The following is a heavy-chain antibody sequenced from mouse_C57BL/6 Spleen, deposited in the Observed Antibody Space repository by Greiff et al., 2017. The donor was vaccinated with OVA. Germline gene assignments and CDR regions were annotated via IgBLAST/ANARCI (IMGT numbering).Heavy chain of an antibody. CDR3: ARRGSADWYFDV. CDR2: IYPGDGVT. J-gene: IGHJ1*03. V-gene: IGHV1-82*01. CDR1: GYAFSSSW. Sequence: QVQLQQSGPELVKPGASVKISCKASGYAFSSSWMNWVKQRPGKGLEWIGRIYPGDGVTNYNGKFKGKATLTADKSSSTAYMQLSSLTSEDSAVYFCARRGSADWYFDVWGTGTTVTVSS.